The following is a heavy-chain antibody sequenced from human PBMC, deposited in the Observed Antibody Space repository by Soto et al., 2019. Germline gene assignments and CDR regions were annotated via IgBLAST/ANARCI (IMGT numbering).Heavy chain of an antibody. CDR1: GYAFNTDG. CDR2: ISAYDGKT. Sequence: GASVKVSCKTSGYAFNTDGINWVRQAPGQGLELMGWISAYDGKTTYAETFQGIVTLTTDTSTSTAYMELRSMRSDDTAIYYCARDPHEFWTSYWFDPWGQGTPVTVSS. J-gene: IGHJ5*02. D-gene: IGHD3-3*01. CDR3: ARDPHEFWTSYWFDP. V-gene: IGHV1-18*01.